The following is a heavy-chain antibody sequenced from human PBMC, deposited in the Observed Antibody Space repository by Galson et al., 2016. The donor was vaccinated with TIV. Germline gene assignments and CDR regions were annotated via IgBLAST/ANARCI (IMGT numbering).Heavy chain of an antibody. V-gene: IGHV3-23*01. D-gene: IGHD5-18*01. CDR2: VCGSGYST. J-gene: IGHJ4*02. Sequence: SLRLSCAASGFTFSAYAMTWVRQGPGKGLEWVSLVCGSGYSTYYADSVKGRFTISRDNSKNTVYLQMSGLKDEDTAVYYCAKGSAWDTSMGWLGFWFDYWGQGTPVTVSS. CDR1: GFTFSAYA. CDR3: AKGSAWDTSMGWLGFWFDY.